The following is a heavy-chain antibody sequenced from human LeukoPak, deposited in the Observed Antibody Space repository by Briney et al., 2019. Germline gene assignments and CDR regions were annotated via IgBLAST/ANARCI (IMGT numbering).Heavy chain of an antibody. CDR1: GGSISSSSYY. J-gene: IGHJ4*02. CDR2: IYYSGST. Sequence: PSETLSLTCTVSGGSISSSSYYWGWIRQPPGKGLEWIGSIYYSGSTYYNPSLKSRVTISVDTSKNQFSLKLSSVTAADTAVYYSARQIYSYGYVDYWGQGTLVTVSS. CDR3: ARQIYSYGYVDY. D-gene: IGHD5-18*01. V-gene: IGHV4-39*01.